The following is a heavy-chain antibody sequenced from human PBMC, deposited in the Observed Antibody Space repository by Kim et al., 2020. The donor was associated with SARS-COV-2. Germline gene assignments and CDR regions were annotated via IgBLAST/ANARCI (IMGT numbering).Heavy chain of an antibody. CDR2: IYYSGST. V-gene: IGHV4-59*02. J-gene: IGHJ2*01. CDR3: ARMYSSGYWYFDL. D-gene: IGHD6-19*01. Sequence: SETLSLTCTVSGGSVSTYYWSWIRQPPGKELEWIGYIYYSGSTTYKPSLESRVTMSVDTSKNQISLKLSSVTAADTAVYHCARMYSSGYWYFDLWGRGT. CDR1: GGSVSTYY.